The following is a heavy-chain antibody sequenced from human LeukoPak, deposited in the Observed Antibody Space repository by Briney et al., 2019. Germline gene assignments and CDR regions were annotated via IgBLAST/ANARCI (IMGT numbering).Heavy chain of an antibody. CDR3: ARVRYSSPPGAFDI. V-gene: IGHV3-30*04. CDR1: GFTFSSYA. Sequence: PGGSLRLSCAASGFTFSSYAMHWVRQAPGKGLEWVAVISYDGSNKYYADSVKGRFTISRDNSKNTLYLQMNSLRAEDTAVYYCARVRYSSPPGAFDIWGQGTMVTVSS. J-gene: IGHJ3*02. CDR2: ISYDGSNK. D-gene: IGHD6-13*01.